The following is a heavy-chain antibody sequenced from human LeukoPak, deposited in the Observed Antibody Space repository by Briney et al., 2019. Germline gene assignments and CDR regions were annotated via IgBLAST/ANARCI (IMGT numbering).Heavy chain of an antibody. V-gene: IGHV1-2*04. Sequence: ASVKVSCKASGYTFTGYYMHWVRQAPGQGLEWMGWINPNSGGTNYAQKFQGWVTMTRDTSISTAYMELSRLRSDDTAVYYCAREVTPYDSTSGYFDYWGQGTLVTVSS. D-gene: IGHD3-22*01. CDR1: GYTFTGYY. J-gene: IGHJ4*02. CDR3: AREVTPYDSTSGYFDY. CDR2: INPNSGGT.